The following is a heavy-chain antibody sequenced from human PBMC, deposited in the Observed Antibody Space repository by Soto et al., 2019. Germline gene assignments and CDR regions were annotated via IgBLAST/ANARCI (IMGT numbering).Heavy chain of an antibody. J-gene: IGHJ4*02. D-gene: IGHD2-8*01. CDR2: IDPSDSRT. Sequence: GESLKISCEASGYMFPIYHISWVRQMPGKGLAWVGKIDPSDSRTMYRPSSRARITISVDKSISTAYLEWGRLKASDPATYYCARHDSNGAFDFWGQGTQVTVSS. CDR3: ARHDSNGAFDF. CDR1: GYMFPIYH. V-gene: IGHV5-10-1*01.